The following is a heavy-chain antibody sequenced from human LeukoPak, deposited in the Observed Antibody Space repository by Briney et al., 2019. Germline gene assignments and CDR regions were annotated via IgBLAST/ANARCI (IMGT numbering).Heavy chain of an antibody. J-gene: IGHJ6*02. D-gene: IGHD6-19*01. V-gene: IGHV1-18*01. CDR1: GYTFTSYG. CDR3: ARDLYSSGWYGYGSYYYYGMDV. Sequence: ASVEVSCKASGYTFTSYGISWVRQAPGQGLEWMGWISAYNGNTNYAQKLQSRVTMTTDTSTSTAYMELRSLRSDDTAVYYCARDLYSSGWYGYGSYYYYGMDVWGQGTTVTVSS. CDR2: ISAYNGNT.